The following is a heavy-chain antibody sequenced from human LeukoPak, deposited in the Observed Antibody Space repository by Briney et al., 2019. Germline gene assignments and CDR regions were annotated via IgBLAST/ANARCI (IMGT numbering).Heavy chain of an antibody. CDR3: ARLGLQFDY. J-gene: IGHJ4*02. D-gene: IGHD5-24*01. CDR1: GGSISSSSYY. CDR2: IYYSGST. Sequence: SETLSLTCTVSGGSISSSSYYWGWIRQPPGKGPEWIGSIYYSGSTYYNPSPKSRVTISVDTSKNQFSLKLSSVTAADTAVYYCARLGLQFDYWGQGTLVTVSS. V-gene: IGHV4-39*01.